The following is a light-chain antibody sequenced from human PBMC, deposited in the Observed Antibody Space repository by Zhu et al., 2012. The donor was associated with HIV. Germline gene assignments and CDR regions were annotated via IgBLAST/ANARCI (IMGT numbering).Light chain of an antibody. V-gene: IGKV1-39*01. CDR2: TAS. CDR3: QQSFDTPIT. J-gene: IGKJ5*01. CDR1: QTFSRY. Sequence: DIQMTQSPSSLSASVGDRVTITCRSSQTFSRYLNWFQQKAGKAPKVLIYTASYLQSGVPSRFSGSGSGTDFTLTISNLQPEDFATYYCQQSFDTPITFGQGTRLEIK.